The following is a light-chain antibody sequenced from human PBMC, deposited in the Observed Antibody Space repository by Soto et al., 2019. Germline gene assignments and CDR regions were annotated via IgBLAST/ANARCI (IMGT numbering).Light chain of an antibody. CDR2: DNN. J-gene: IGLJ2*01. CDR3: GTWDNSLSAGV. Sequence: QSVLTQPPSVSAAPGQKVTISCSGSSSNIANNYVSWYQQLPGTAPKLLIYDNNKRPSGIPDRFSGSKSGTSATLGITGLQTGDEAGYYCGTWDNSLSAGVFGGGTKVTVL. CDR1: SSNIANNY. V-gene: IGLV1-51*01.